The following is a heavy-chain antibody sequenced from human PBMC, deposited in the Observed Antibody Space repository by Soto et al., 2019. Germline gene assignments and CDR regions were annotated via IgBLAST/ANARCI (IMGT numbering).Heavy chain of an antibody. D-gene: IGHD1-26*01. CDR2: ISGSSGYT. CDR1: GFSFSDSY. V-gene: IGHV3-11*06. J-gene: IGHJ5*02. CDR3: AKNQGVELVPLATVDWFDP. Sequence: GGSLRLSCAASGFSFSDSYMSWVRQAPGKGLEWVAYISGSSGYTGYADSVKGRFTISRDNAKNSLYLQMNSLRVEDTAVYHCAKNQGVELVPLATVDWFDPWGQGSVVTVS.